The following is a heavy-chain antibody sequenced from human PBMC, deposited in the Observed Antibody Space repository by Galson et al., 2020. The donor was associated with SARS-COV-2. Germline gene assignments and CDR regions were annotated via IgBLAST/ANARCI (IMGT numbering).Heavy chain of an antibody. CDR3: ARHESYGSSFYYSGLDV. CDR1: GGAISGYY. Sequence: SETLSLTCTVSGGAISGYYWSWIRQAPGKGLDWIGYIYYSGTTDYNPSLKSRVSILVDKSKSKLSLTLSSVTAADTGVYYCARHESYGSSFYYSGLDVWGQGTTVSVS. J-gene: IGHJ6*02. V-gene: IGHV4-59*08. CDR2: IYYSGTT. D-gene: IGHD6-6*01.